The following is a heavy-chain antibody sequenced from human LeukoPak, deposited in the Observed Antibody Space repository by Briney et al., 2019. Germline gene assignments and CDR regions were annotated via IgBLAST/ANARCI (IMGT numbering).Heavy chain of an antibody. CDR2: IYYSGST. CDR3: ARPHRAGWFDP. Sequence: SETLSLTCSVSGGSISSSNYYWGWIRQPPGKGLEWIGSIYYSGSTYYNPSLKSRVTVFVDTSKNQFSLKLSSVTAADTAVYYCARPHRAGWFDPWAREPWSPSPQ. D-gene: IGHD6-13*01. V-gene: IGHV4-39*01. J-gene: IGHJ5*02. CDR1: GGSISSSNYY.